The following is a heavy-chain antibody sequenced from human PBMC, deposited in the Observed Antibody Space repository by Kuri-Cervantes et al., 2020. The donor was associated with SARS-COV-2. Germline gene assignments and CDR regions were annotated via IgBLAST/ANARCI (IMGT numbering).Heavy chain of an antibody. CDR1: GYTLSCYW. CDR3: VKEDRQGGIDS. D-gene: IGHD1-14*01. V-gene: IGHV3-30*02. Sequence: LTCVAPGYTLSCYWMSWVRPAPGKGLEWVAFIRYDGSNTYYADSVKGRFTISRDNSKKTLYLHMNSLRAEDTAVYYCVKEDRQGGIDSWGQGTLVTVSS. J-gene: IGHJ4*02. CDR2: IRYDGSNT.